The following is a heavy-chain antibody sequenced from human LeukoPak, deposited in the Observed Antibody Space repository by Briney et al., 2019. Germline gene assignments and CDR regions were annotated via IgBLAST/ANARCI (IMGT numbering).Heavy chain of an antibody. CDR1: GFIYSSYW. D-gene: IGHD2-8*02. CDR2: INKDGSEM. Sequence: GGSLRLSCVASGFIYSSYWMTWVRQAPGKGLEWVANINKDGSEMYYVDSVKGRFTISRDNTKNSLYLQMDSLRAEDTAVYFCARGNWWVGAAQYCDYWGRGTLVTVSS. V-gene: IGHV3-7*01. CDR3: ARGNWWVGAAQYCDY. J-gene: IGHJ4*02.